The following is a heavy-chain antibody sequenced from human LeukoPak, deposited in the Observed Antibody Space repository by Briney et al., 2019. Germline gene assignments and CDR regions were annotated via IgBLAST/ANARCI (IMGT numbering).Heavy chain of an antibody. D-gene: IGHD5-12*01. CDR3: AKEVRGYSGYDSSACDY. V-gene: IGHV3-30*02. Sequence: GGSLRLSCAASGFTFSSYGMHWVRQAPGKGLEWVAFIRYDGSNKYYADSVKGRFTISRDNSKNTLYLQMNSLRAEDTAVYYCAKEVRGYSGYDSSACDYWGQGTLVTVSS. J-gene: IGHJ4*02. CDR2: IRYDGSNK. CDR1: GFTFSSYG.